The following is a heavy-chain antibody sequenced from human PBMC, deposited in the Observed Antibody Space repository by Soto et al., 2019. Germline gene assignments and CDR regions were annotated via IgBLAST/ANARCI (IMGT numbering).Heavy chain of an antibody. CDR1: GYTFTSYA. V-gene: IGHV1-3*01. CDR2: INAGNGNT. CDR3: ARACSSTSCYGMDV. Sequence: ASVKVSCKASGYTFTSYAMHWVRQAPGQRLEWMGWINAGNGNTKYSQKFQGRVTITRDTSASTAYMELSSLRSEDTAVYYCARACSSTSCYGMDVRGQGXTVTVYS. D-gene: IGHD2-2*01. J-gene: IGHJ6*02.